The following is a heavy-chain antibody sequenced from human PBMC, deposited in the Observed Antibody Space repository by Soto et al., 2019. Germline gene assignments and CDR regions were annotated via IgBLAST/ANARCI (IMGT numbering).Heavy chain of an antibody. D-gene: IGHD3-3*01. V-gene: IGHV4-59*08. CDR1: GGSISSYY. CDR3: ARSSIKPQVFMYPFDS. J-gene: IGHJ4*02. Sequence: PSETLSLTCTVSGGSISSYYWSWIRQPPGKGLEWIGYIYYSGGTNYNPSLKSRVTISVDTSKNQFSLRLNSVTAADTAVYYCARSSIKPQVFMYPFDSWSQGTLVTVSS. CDR2: IYYSGGT.